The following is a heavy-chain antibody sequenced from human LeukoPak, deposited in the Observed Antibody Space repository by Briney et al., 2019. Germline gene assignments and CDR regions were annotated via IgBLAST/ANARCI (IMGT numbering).Heavy chain of an antibody. CDR1: GGSFSGYY. CDR2: IDYSGTT. D-gene: IGHD6-6*01. V-gene: IGHV4-34*01. J-gene: IGHJ4*02. CDR3: ATIEQLVPY. Sequence: SETLSLTCAVYGGSFSGYYWGWIRQPPGKGLQWIGNIDYSGTTYYNPSLKSRVTISVDTSKNQFSLKLSSVTAADTAVYYCATIEQLVPYWGQGALVTVSS.